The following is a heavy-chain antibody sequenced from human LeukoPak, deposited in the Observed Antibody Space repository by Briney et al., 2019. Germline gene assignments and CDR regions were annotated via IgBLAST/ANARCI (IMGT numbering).Heavy chain of an antibody. CDR1: GFTFDDYT. CDR2: ISWDGGST. CDR3: TTDDGYQHY. J-gene: IGHJ4*02. V-gene: IGHV3-43*01. Sequence: GGSLRPSCAASGFTFDDYTMHWVRQAPGKGLEWVSLISWDGGSTYYADSVKGRFTISRDNSKNSLYLQMNSLRTEDTALYYCTTDDGYQHYWGQGTLVTVSS. D-gene: IGHD5-24*01.